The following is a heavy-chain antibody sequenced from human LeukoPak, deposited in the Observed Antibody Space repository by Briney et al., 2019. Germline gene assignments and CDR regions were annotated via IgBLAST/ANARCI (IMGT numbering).Heavy chain of an antibody. CDR1: GGSISSGYH. V-gene: IGHV4-38-2*02. CDR2: IYHSGST. J-gene: IGHJ4*02. D-gene: IGHD2-15*01. CDR3: ARVALRNFDH. Sequence: PSETLSLTCTVSGGSISSGYHWGWIRQPPGKGLEWIGSIYHSGSTYYNPSLKSRVTISVDTSKNQFSLKLRSVTAADTAVYYCARVALRNFDHWGQGTLVTVSS.